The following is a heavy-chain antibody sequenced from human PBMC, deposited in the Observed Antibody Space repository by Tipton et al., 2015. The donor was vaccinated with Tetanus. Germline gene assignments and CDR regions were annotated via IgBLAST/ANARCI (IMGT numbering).Heavy chain of an antibody. Sequence: SLRLSCADTGFRFSSDWMGWVRQAAGKGLEWVAHISRDGSEKACADAVQGRFSISRDSAKNSLSLQMNSLRAEDTAVYYCARYLFAYGMDVWGQGTTVTVSS. CDR3: ARYLFAYGMDV. V-gene: IGHV3-7*03. CDR2: ISRDGSEK. CDR1: GFRFSSDW. J-gene: IGHJ6*02.